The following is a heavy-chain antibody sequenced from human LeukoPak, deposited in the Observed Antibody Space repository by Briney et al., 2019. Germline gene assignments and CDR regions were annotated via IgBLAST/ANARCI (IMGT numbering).Heavy chain of an antibody. Sequence: QPGGSLRLSCAASGFTFSSYWMHWVRQAPGKGLVWASRINSDGSSTSYVDSVKGRFTISRDNAKNTLYLQMNSLRAEDTAVYYCARDLTVAAYYYYYYGMDVWGQGTTVTVSS. V-gene: IGHV3-74*01. J-gene: IGHJ6*02. D-gene: IGHD6-19*01. CDR1: GFTFSSYW. CDR3: ARDLTVAAYYYYYYGMDV. CDR2: INSDGSST.